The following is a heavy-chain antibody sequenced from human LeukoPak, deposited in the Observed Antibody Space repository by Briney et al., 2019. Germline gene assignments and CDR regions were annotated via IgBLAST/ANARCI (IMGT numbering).Heavy chain of an antibody. CDR3: ATQRRYSSGWHDAFDI. CDR1: GYTFPNYG. D-gene: IGHD6-19*01. J-gene: IGHJ3*02. Sequence: ASVKVSCKASGYTFPNYGISWVRQAPGQGLEWMGWISGYNGYTNYAQRIQARVTMTADTSTSTAYMEVRSLRSDDTAVYYCATQRRYSSGWHDAFDIWGQGTMVTVSS. CDR2: ISGYNGYT. V-gene: IGHV1-18*01.